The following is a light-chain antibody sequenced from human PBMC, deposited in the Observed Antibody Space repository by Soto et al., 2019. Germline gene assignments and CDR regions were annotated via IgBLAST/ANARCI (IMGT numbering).Light chain of an antibody. Sequence: QSVLTQPASVSGSPGQSITISCTGTSSDVGGYNYVSWYQQYPGKAPKLMIYDVSNRPSGVSNRFSGSKSGNTASLTISGLQAEDEADYYSSSYTISNTLVFGSGTNVTVL. CDR2: DVS. CDR3: SSYTISNTLV. V-gene: IGLV2-14*01. J-gene: IGLJ1*01. CDR1: SSDVGGYNY.